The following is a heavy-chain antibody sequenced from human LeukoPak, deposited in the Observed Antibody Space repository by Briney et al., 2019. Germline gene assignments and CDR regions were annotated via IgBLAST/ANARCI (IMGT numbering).Heavy chain of an antibody. D-gene: IGHD3-22*01. CDR2: IYTSGST. Sequence: SETLSLTCTVSGGSISSGSYYWSWIRQPAGKGLEWIGRIYTSGSTNYNPSLKSRVTISVDTSKNQFSLKLSSVTAADTAVYYCASLTTADAFDIWGQGTMVTVPS. J-gene: IGHJ3*02. CDR3: ASLTTADAFDI. CDR1: GGSISSGSYY. V-gene: IGHV4-61*02.